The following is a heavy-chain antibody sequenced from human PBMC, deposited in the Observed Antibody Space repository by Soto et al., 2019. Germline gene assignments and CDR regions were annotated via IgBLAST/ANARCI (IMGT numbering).Heavy chain of an antibody. J-gene: IGHJ4*02. CDR3: ARAAYYYDSSGHNLDY. D-gene: IGHD3-22*01. Sequence: QVQLVESGGGVVQPGRSLRLSRAASGFTFSSYGMHWVRQAPGKGLEWVAVIWYDGSNKYYADSVKGRFTISRDNSKNTLYLQMNSLRAEDTAVYYCARAAYYYDSSGHNLDYWGQGTLVTVSS. V-gene: IGHV3-33*01. CDR1: GFTFSSYG. CDR2: IWYDGSNK.